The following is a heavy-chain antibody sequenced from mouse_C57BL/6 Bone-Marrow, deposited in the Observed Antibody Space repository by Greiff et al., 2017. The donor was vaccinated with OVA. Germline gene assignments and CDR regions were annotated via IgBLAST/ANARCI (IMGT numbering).Heavy chain of an antibody. Sequence: VQLQQSGAELVRPGTSVKVSCKASGYAFTNYLIEWVKQRPGQGLEWIGVINPGGGGTNYNEKFKGKATLTADKSSSTAYMQLSSLTSEDSAVYFCAYELAYWGQGTLVTVSA. D-gene: IGHD2-14*01. J-gene: IGHJ3*01. V-gene: IGHV1-54*01. CDR2: INPGGGGT. CDR1: GYAFTNYL. CDR3: AYELAY.